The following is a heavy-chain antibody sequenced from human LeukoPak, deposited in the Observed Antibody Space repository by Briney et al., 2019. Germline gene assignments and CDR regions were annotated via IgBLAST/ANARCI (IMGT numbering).Heavy chain of an antibody. CDR1: GGSITSSSYY. Sequence: SETLSLTCTGSGGSITSSSYYWGWIRQPPGKGLEWIGSVYYSGSTYYNPSLQSRVTISVDTSKNQFSLKLNSVTAADTAVYYCARPMHIGSPWYAFDIWRQGTMVSVSS. J-gene: IGHJ3*02. D-gene: IGHD1-26*01. V-gene: IGHV4-39*07. CDR3: ARPMHIGSPWYAFDI. CDR2: VYYSGST.